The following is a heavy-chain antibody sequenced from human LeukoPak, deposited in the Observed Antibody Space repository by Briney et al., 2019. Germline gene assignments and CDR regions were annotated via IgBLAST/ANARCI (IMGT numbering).Heavy chain of an antibody. CDR2: IKADGGEK. CDR1: GFTFSTYW. D-gene: IGHD2-2*01. CDR3: ARSGRRVVPAATYFDY. Sequence: PGGSLRLSCAASGFTFSTYWMNWFRQTPGKGLEWVAKIKADGGEKDHVASVKGRFTISRDNAKNSLYLQMNSLRAEDTAVYYCARSGRRVVPAATYFDYWGQGTLVTVSS. J-gene: IGHJ4*02. V-gene: IGHV3-7*01.